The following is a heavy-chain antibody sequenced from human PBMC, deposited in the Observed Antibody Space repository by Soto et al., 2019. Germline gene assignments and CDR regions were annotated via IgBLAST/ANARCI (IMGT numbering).Heavy chain of an antibody. Sequence: GGSLRLSCAASGFTFSSYGMHWVRQAPGKGLEWVAVISYDGSNKYYADSVKGRFTISRDNSKNTLYLQMNSLRAEDTAVYYCAKDSHYDSSGYSLPLAYYFDYWGQGTLVTVSS. D-gene: IGHD3-22*01. J-gene: IGHJ4*02. CDR3: AKDSHYDSSGYSLPLAYYFDY. V-gene: IGHV3-30*18. CDR2: ISYDGSNK. CDR1: GFTFSSYG.